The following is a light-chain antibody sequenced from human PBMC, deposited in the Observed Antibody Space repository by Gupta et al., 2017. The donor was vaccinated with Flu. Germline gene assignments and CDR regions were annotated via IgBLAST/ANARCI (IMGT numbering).Light chain of an antibody. J-gene: IGLJ3*02. V-gene: IGLV1-51*02. CDR3: GTWDRSLNTVV. CDR1: SYNIGNYY. CDR2: ENN. Sequence: KVTPACSGTSYNIGNYYVYWYQHHPGTAPKLLMSENNKRPSGIPDRFSGSKSGTSATLGITGLQTGDEADYYCGTWDRSLNTVVFGGGTKLTVL.